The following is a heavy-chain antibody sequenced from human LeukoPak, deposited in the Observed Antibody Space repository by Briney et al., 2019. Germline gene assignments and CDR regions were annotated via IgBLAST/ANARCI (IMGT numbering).Heavy chain of an antibody. V-gene: IGHV3-53*01. D-gene: IGHD3-22*01. Sequence: PGGSLRLSCAASGFTVNNKYMTWVRQAPGKGLEWVSLMYNEGRTYYAECVKGGCTISRDNLKNVLYLQMNSLKVEDTALYYCARGLFLSGYLDAFDIWGQGTVVTVSS. J-gene: IGHJ3*02. CDR1: GFTVNNKY. CDR2: MYNEGRT. CDR3: ARGLFLSGYLDAFDI.